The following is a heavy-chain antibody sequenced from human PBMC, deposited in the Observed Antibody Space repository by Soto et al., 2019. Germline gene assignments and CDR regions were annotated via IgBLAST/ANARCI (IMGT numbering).Heavy chain of an antibody. CDR2: IWYDGSNK. V-gene: IGHV3-33*01. J-gene: IGHJ4*02. D-gene: IGHD2-2*01. CDR1: GFTFSSYG. Sequence: ESGGGVVQPGRSLRLSCAASGFTFSSYGMHWVRQAPGKGLEWVAVIWYDGSNKYYADSVKGRFTISRDNSKNTLYLQMNSLRAEDTAVYYCARDRGRPGSIVVVPAATLDYWGQGTLVTVSS. CDR3: ARDRGRPGSIVVVPAATLDY.